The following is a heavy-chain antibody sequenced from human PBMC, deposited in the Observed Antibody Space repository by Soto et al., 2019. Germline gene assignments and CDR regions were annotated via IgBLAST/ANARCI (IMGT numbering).Heavy chain of an antibody. CDR2: INHSGST. V-gene: IGHV4-34*01. CDR3: ARRQRDIVVVVAATTYYFDY. CDR1: GGSFSGYY. J-gene: IGHJ4*02. Sequence: QVQLQQWGAGLLKPSETLSLTCAVYGGSFSGYYWSWIRQPPGKGLEWIGEINHSGSTNYNPSLKSQVTISVDTSKNQFSLKLSSVTAADTAVYYCARRQRDIVVVVAATTYYFDYWGQGTLVTVSS. D-gene: IGHD2-15*01.